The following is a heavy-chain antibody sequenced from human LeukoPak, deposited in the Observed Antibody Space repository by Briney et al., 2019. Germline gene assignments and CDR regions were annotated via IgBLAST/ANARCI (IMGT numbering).Heavy chain of an antibody. CDR3: ARDYGGNSEIYYYGMDV. J-gene: IGHJ6*02. V-gene: IGHV1-69*04. CDR2: IIPIVDTT. CDR1: GGTFSSYA. Sequence: GASVKVSCKASGGTFSSYAISWVRQAPGQGLEWMGRIIPIVDTTNYAQKFQGRVTITADKSTTTAYMELSSLRSEDTAVYYCARDYGGNSEIYYYGMDVWGQGTTVTVSS. D-gene: IGHD4-23*01.